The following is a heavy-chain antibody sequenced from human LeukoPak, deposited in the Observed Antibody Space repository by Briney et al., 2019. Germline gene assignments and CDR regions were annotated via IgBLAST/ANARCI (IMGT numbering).Heavy chain of an antibody. CDR1: GYGFNNYW. D-gene: IGHD6-25*01. V-gene: IGHV5-51*01. CDR2: IYPGDSDA. CDR3: ARHDAARRRLVRFDP. J-gene: IGHJ5*02. Sequence: GESLKISCKASGYGFNNYWIAWVRQVPGKGLEWMGFIYPGDSDANYSPSFEGQITISADKSIKTAYLEWSRLRGSDTARYYCARHDAARRRLVRFDPWGQGTQVIVS.